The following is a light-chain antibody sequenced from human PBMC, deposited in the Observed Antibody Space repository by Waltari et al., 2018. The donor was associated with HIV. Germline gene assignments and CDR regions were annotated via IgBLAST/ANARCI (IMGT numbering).Light chain of an antibody. CDR3: SSYAGSNNRWV. J-gene: IGLJ3*02. Sequence: QSALTQPPSASGSPGQSVTISCTGTSSDVGGYNYVSWYQHHPGKAPKLMIYGVSKRPSGVPDRVSGSQSGSTASLTVSGLQAEDEADYDCSSYAGSNNRWVFGGGTKLTAL. V-gene: IGLV2-8*01. CDR1: SSDVGGYNY. CDR2: GVS.